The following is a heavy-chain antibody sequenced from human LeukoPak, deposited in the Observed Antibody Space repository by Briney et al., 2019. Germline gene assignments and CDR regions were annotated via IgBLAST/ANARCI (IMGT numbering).Heavy chain of an antibody. CDR1: GGTFSSYA. D-gene: IGHD2-8*01. V-gene: IGHV1-69*05. J-gene: IGHJ4*02. CDR2: IIPIFGTA. CDR3: ARGCTNGVCNFDY. Sequence: SVKVSCKASGGTFSSYAISWVRQAPGQGLEWMGGIIPIFGTANYAQKFQGRVTITTDESTSTAYMELSSLRSEDTAVYYCARGCTNGVCNFDYWGQGTLVTVSS.